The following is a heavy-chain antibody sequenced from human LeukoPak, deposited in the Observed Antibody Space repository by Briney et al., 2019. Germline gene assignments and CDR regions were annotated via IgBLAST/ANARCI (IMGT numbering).Heavy chain of an antibody. V-gene: IGHV3-23*01. CDR1: GFIFNSYA. D-gene: IGHD6-13*01. CDR3: AKGALAAAGSCFDY. J-gene: IGHJ4*02. CDR2: ISASGGIT. Sequence: GGSLRLSCAVSGFIFNSYAMSWVRQAPGKGLEWVSSISASGGITYHADSVKGRFTISGDNSKNALHLQMSSLRADDTALYYCAKGALAAAGSCFDYWGQGTLVTVSS.